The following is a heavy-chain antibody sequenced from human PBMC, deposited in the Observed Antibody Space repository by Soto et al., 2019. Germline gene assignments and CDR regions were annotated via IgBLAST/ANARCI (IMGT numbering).Heavy chain of an antibody. D-gene: IGHD3-22*01. Sequence: PGGSLRLSCAASGFTFSSYGMHWVRQAPGKGLEWVAVISYDGSNKYYADSVKGRFTISRDNSKNTLYLQMNSLRAEDTAVYYCAKDSSYYDSSGYYVGRRDYYYYGMDVWGQGTTVTVSS. CDR3: AKDSSYYDSSGYYVGRRDYYYYGMDV. CDR2: ISYDGSNK. CDR1: GFTFSSYG. J-gene: IGHJ6*02. V-gene: IGHV3-30*18.